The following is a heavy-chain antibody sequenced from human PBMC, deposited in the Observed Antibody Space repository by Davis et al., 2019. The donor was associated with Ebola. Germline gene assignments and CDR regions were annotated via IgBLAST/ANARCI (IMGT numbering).Heavy chain of an antibody. D-gene: IGHD3-3*01. Sequence: PSETLSLTCTVSGGSISSGGYYWSWIRQHPGKGLEWIGYIYYSGSTYYNPSLKSRVTISVDTSKNQFSLKLSSVTAADTAVYYCARSITIFGVGEQQGYYYYGMDVWGQGTTVTVSS. CDR2: IYYSGST. V-gene: IGHV4-31*03. CDR3: ARSITIFGVGEQQGYYYYGMDV. J-gene: IGHJ6*02. CDR1: GGSISSGGYY.